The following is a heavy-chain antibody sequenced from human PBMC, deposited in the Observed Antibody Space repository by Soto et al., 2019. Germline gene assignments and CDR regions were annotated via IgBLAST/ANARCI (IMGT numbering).Heavy chain of an antibody. CDR3: ARGPTNDYYNSGNEFLDS. Sequence: QVQLVQSGAEVKKPGASVKVSCKASGYTFTTYGMSWVRQAPGQGLDWMGWISTYNGNTKYAERLQGRVTMTTDTTTSTAYMELRSLRSDDTAEYYRARGPTNDYYNSGNEFLDSWGQGTLVTVSS. CDR2: ISTYNGNT. J-gene: IGHJ5*02. CDR1: GYTFTTYG. V-gene: IGHV1-18*01. D-gene: IGHD3-22*01.